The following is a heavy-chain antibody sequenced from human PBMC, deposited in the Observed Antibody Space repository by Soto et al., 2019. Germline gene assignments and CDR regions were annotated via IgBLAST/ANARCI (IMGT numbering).Heavy chain of an antibody. D-gene: IGHD5-12*01. J-gene: IGHJ4*02. V-gene: IGHV1-69*01. CDR1: GGGNLRDYR. CDR2: IIPKLGSA. Sequence: QVQLVQSGAEVKEPGSLVKVSCKASGGGNLRDYRTTWVRRAPGQGLEWMGGIIPKLGSANYAQNFQGRVTISADESTNTVYMERRSLRSDDTAVYYCARGGAGYNIGAVYWGQGTPVTVSS. CDR3: ARGGAGYNIGAVY.